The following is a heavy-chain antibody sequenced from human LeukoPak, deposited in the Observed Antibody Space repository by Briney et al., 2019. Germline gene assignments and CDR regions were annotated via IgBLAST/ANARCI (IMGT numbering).Heavy chain of an antibody. CDR1: GYTFTSYG. CDR2: INPNSGGT. D-gene: IGHD1-26*01. J-gene: IGHJ4*02. Sequence: ASVKVSCKASGYTFTSYGISWVRQAPGQGLEWMGRINPNSGGTNYAQKFQGRVTMTRDTSISTAYMELSRLRSDDTAVYYCARAASGSYFDVLIDYWGQGTLVTVSS. V-gene: IGHV1-2*06. CDR3: ARAASGSYFDVLIDY.